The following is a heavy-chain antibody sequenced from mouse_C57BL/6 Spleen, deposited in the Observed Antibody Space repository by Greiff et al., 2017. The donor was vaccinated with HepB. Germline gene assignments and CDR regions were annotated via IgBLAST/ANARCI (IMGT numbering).Heavy chain of an antibody. CDR2: IHPNSGST. CDR1: GYTFTSYW. D-gene: IGHD1-1*01. CDR3: ARRDYGSSYGDY. J-gene: IGHJ2*01. V-gene: IGHV1-64*01. Sequence: QVQLQQPGAELVKPGASVKLSCKASGYTFTSYWMHWVKQRPGQGLEWIGMIHPNSGSTNYNEKFKSKATLTVDKSSSTAYMQLSSLTSEDSAVYYCARRDYGSSYGDYWGQGTTLTVSS.